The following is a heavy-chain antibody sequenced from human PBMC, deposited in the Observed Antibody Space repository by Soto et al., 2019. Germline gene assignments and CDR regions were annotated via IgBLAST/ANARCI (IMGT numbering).Heavy chain of an antibody. V-gene: IGHV3-7*01. Sequence: GGSLRLSCAASGFTFSSYWMSWVRQAPGKGLEWVANIKQDGSEKYYVDSVKGRFTISRDNAKNSLYLQMNSLRAEDTAVYYCARVATYYYGSGSPRGYYYYMDVWGKGTTVTVSS. D-gene: IGHD3-10*01. CDR1: GFTFSSYW. CDR3: ARVATYYYGSGSPRGYYYYMDV. CDR2: IKQDGSEK. J-gene: IGHJ6*03.